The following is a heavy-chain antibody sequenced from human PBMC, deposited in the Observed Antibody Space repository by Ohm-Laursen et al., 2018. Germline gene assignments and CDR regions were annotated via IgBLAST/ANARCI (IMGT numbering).Heavy chain of an antibody. V-gene: IGHV3-30*18. CDR3: AKDDYGDYPGVDY. J-gene: IGHJ4*02. D-gene: IGHD4-17*01. CDR1: GFTLSSYW. Sequence: SLRLSCSASGFTLSSYWMSWVRQAPGKGLEWVAVISNDGENIYYADSVKGRFTISRGNSKNTLYLQMNSLRAEDTAVYYCAKDDYGDYPGVDYWGQGTLVTVSS. CDR2: ISNDGENI.